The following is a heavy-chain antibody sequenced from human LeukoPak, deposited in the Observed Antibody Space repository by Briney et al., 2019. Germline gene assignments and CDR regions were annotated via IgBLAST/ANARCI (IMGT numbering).Heavy chain of an antibody. CDR1: GFSFSSHW. J-gene: IGHJ4*02. D-gene: IGHD6-19*01. Sequence: GGSLRLSCAASGFSFSSHWMSWVRHTPGKGLEWVANINQDRGTKYYRDFAKGRFTISRDNAQNSLYLQINSLRAEDTAVYYCAKDARRTFGLSSGLYRGSYYFDYWGQGTLVTVSS. CDR3: AKDARRTFGLSSGLYRGSYYFDY. CDR2: INQDRGTK. V-gene: IGHV3-7*01.